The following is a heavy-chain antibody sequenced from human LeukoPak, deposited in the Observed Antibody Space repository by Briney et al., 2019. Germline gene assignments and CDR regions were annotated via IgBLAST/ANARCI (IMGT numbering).Heavy chain of an antibody. D-gene: IGHD6-19*01. CDR1: GITFNSYT. V-gene: IGHV3-21*01. J-gene: IGHJ4*02. CDR2: ISSSSSYI. CDR3: ARVQRGIAVALDY. Sequence: PGGSLRLSCAASGITFNSYTMNWVRQAPGKGLEWVSSISSSSSYIYYAASVKGRFTISRDNVKNLLYLQMNSLRAEDTAVYYCARVQRGIAVALDYWGQGTLATVSS.